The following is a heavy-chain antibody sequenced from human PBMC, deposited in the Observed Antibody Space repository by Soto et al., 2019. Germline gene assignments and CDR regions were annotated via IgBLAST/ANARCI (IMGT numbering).Heavy chain of an antibody. J-gene: IGHJ6*02. V-gene: IGHV1-18*01. CDR3: ARERYYDILTGYQNYYDYGMDV. CDR1: GYTFTSYG. Sequence: ASVKVSCKAPGYTFTSYGISWVRQAPGQGLEWMGWISAYNGNTNYAQKLQGRVTMTTDTSTSTAYMELRSLRSDDTAVYYCARERYYDILTGYQNYYDYGMDVWGQGTTVTVSS. D-gene: IGHD3-9*01. CDR2: ISAYNGNT.